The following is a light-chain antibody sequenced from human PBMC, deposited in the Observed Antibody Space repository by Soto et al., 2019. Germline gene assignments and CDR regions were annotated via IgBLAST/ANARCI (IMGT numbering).Light chain of an antibody. CDR2: DVS. CDR1: SSDVGGYNY. Sequence: QSALTQPRSVSGSPGQSVTISCTGTSSDVGGYNYVSWYQQHPGKAPKLMIYDVSKRPSGVPDRFSGSKSGNTASLTISGLQAEDEADYHCYSYAGSYTWVFGGGTKVTVL. J-gene: IGLJ3*02. CDR3: YSYAGSYTWV. V-gene: IGLV2-11*01.